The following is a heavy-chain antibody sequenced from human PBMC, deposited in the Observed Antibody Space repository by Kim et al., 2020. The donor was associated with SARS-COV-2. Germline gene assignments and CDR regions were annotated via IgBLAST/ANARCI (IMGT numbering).Heavy chain of an antibody. D-gene: IGHD3-10*01. CDR2: IYYSGST. Sequence: SETLSLTCTVSGGSISSSSYYWGWIRQPPGKGLEWIGSIYYSGSTYYNPSLKSRVTISVDTSKNQFSLKLSSVTAADTAVYYCARHMGELAYGSGSYYPYYGMDVWGQGTTVTVSS. J-gene: IGHJ6*02. CDR1: GGSISSSSYY. V-gene: IGHV4-39*01. CDR3: ARHMGELAYGSGSYYPYYGMDV.